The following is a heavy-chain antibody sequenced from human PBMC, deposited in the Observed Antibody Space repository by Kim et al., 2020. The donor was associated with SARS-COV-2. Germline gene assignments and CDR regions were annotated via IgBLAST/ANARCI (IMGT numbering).Heavy chain of an antibody. V-gene: IGHV3-9*01. J-gene: IGHJ4*02. CDR2: IRWHSGSI. CDR1: GFTFGDYA. CDR3: AKDIDYDILTGTHDY. D-gene: IGHD3-9*01. Sequence: GGSLRLSCAASGFTFGDYAMHWVRQAPGKGLEWVSGIRWHSGSIGYGESVQGRFTLSRDNAKNSLYLQMNSLRAEDTALYYCAKDIDYDILTGTHDYWGQGTLVTVSS.